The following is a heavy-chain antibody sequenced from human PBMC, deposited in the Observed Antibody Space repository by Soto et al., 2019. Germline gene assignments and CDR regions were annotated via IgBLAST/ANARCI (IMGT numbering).Heavy chain of an antibody. CDR1: GGSISSSNW. Sequence: QVQLQESGPGLMKPSGTLSLTCAVSGGSISSSNWWSWVRQPPGKGLEWIGEIYHSGSTNYNPSLKSRVTISLTKSKTQVSLKLSSVTAADTAVDDCARVRRPPLGWFDPSGQGALVAVSS. CDR3: ARVRRPPLGWFDP. V-gene: IGHV4-4*02. J-gene: IGHJ5*02. D-gene: IGHD3-16*01. CDR2: IYHSGST.